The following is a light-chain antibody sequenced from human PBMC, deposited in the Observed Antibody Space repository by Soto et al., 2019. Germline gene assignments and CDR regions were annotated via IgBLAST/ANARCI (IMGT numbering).Light chain of an antibody. CDR3: QQYNNWPRT. CDR1: QSVSSN. Sequence: EIVRTPSPATLSVSPGERATLSCRASQSVSSNLAWYQQKPGQAPRLLIYGASTRATGIPARFSGSGSGTEFTLTISSLQSEDFAVYYCQQYNNWPRTFGPGTKVDI. V-gene: IGKV3-15*01. CDR2: GAS. J-gene: IGKJ3*01.